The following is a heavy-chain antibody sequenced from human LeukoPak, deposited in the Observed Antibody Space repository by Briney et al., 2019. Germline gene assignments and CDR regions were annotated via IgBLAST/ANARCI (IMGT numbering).Heavy chain of an antibody. CDR1: GCTLSHVW. D-gene: IGHD2-15*01. Sequence: PGGSLRLSCAASGCTLSHVWMSWVRQAPGKRLEWVGRIKSKTDGGTTDYAAPVKGRFTISRDDSKNTLYLQMNSLKTEDTALYYCTTERDNYFQYWGQGTLVTVSS. CDR3: TTERDNYFQY. CDR2: IKSKTDGGTT. J-gene: IGHJ4*02. V-gene: IGHV3-15*01.